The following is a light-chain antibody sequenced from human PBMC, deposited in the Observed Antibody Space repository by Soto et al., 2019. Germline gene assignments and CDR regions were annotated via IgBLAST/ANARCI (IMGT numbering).Light chain of an antibody. V-gene: IGLV2-14*01. CDR3: SSYTNTITLIV. CDR2: EVT. CDR1: SSDIGSYRY. Sequence: QSVLTQPASVSGSPGQSITISCTGTSSDIGSYRYVSWYQQHPGKAPKLLISEVTHRPSGVSNRFSGSKSGNTASLTISGLQAEDEADYYRSSYTNTITLIVFGTGTKVTVL. J-gene: IGLJ1*01.